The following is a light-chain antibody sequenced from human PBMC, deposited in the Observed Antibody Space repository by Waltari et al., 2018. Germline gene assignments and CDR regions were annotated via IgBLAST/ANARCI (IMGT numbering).Light chain of an antibody. CDR2: SNN. J-gene: IGLJ2*01. V-gene: IGLV1-44*01. CDR3: SSWDDSVIGPV. Sequence: QSMLTQPPSASGTPGQRVTISCSGSSSNIGSKTVNWYQQLPGTAPKLLIFSNNQRPSGVPDRFSDSKSGTSASLAISGLLSEDEADYYCSSWDDSVIGPVFGGGTKLTVL. CDR1: SSNIGSKT.